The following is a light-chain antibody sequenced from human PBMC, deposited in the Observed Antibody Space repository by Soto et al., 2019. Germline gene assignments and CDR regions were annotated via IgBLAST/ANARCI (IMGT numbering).Light chain of an antibody. V-gene: IGKV1-39*01. CDR2: AAS. J-gene: IGKJ5*01. CDR3: QQSYSTLPIT. Sequence: DIKMTQSPSSLSASVGDIVTITCXTSQSISSYLNWYRHKPGKAPKLLIYAASTLQSGVPSRFSGSGSGTDFTLTISNLQPEDFATYYCQQSYSTLPITFGQGARLEL. CDR1: QSISSY.